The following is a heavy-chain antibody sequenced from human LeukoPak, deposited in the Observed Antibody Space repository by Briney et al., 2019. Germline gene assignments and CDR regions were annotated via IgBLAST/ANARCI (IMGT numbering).Heavy chain of an antibody. CDR3: XXXXXXHXNWFDP. D-gene: IGHD3-9*01. V-gene: IGHV3-48*01. CDR2: ISSSSTII. J-gene: IGHJ5*02. CDR1: GFTFSSYS. Sequence: GGSLRLSCAASGFTFSSYSMNWVRQAPGKGLEWVSYISSSSTIIHYADSLKGRFTISRDDAKNLLFLQMNSLRVEDTAVEYFXXXXXXHXNWFDPWGQGTLVTVSS.